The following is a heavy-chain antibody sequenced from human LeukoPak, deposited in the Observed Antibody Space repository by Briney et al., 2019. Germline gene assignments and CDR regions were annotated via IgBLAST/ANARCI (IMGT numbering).Heavy chain of an antibody. CDR2: IDYSGGSS. V-gene: IGHV3-23*01. D-gene: IGHD3-9*01. J-gene: IGHJ6*03. CDR1: GFTLSSYE. Sequence: GGSLRLSCTVSGFTLSSYEMSWIRQAPWRGLEWVSSIDYSGGSSYYADSVKGRFTISRDNSKNTLYLQMNSLRAEDTAVYYCARGGFDSSNYYYYYYMDVWGKGTTVTVSS. CDR3: ARGGFDSSNYYYYYYMDV.